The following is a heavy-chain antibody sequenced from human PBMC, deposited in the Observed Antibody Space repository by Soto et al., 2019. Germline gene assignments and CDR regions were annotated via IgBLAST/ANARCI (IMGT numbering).Heavy chain of an antibody. CDR3: ASSWFGESPRDYYYYGMDV. CDR2: IRAYNGNT. J-gene: IGHJ6*02. Sequence: GASVKVSCKASGYTFTSYGISWVRQAPGQGLEWMGWIRAYNGNTNYAQNLQGRVTMTTDTSTSTAYMELRSLRSDDTAVYYCASSWFGESPRDYYYYGMDVWGQGTTVTVSS. V-gene: IGHV1-18*01. CDR1: GYTFTSYG. D-gene: IGHD3-10*01.